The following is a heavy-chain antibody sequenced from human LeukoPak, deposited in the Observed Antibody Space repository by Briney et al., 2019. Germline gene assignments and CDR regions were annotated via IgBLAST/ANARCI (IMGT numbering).Heavy chain of an antibody. V-gene: IGHV3-48*03. D-gene: IGHD3-9*01. CDR1: GFTFSSYE. J-gene: IGHJ4*02. Sequence: PGGSLRLSCAASGFTFSSYEMNWVRQAPGKGLEGVSYISSSGSTIYYADSVKGRFTISRDNAKNSLYLQMNSLRGEDTAVYYCARGMEYDILAGPPDYWGQGTLVTVSS. CDR3: ARGMEYDILAGPPDY. CDR2: ISSSGSTI.